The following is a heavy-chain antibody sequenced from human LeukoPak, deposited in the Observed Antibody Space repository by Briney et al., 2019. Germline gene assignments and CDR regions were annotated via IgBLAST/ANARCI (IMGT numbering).Heavy chain of an antibody. V-gene: IGHV3-21*01. CDR3: ARDSPITVTPLLRFGELSQIYYYYYGMDV. CDR1: GFTFSSYS. D-gene: IGHD3-10*01. J-gene: IGHJ6*02. Sequence: GGSLRLSCAASGFTFSSYSMNWVRQAPGKGLEWVSSISSSSSYIYYADSVKGRFTISRDNAKNSLYLQMNSLRAEDTAVYYCARDSPITVTPLLRFGELSQIYYYYYGMDVWGQGTTVTVSS. CDR2: ISSSSSYI.